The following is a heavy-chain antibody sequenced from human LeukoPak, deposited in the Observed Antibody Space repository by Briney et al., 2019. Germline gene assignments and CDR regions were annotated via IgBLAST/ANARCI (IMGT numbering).Heavy chain of an antibody. CDR1: GGSITSMTYY. Sequence: LETLSLTCTVSGGSITSMTYYWGWIRPPPGKGLGWSGNVYHSGSTYCNPTLESRVTISIDTSRNQFSQKLSSVTATDTAVYYCARRGVGVIVSNEVFAIWGRGTMVTVSS. CDR3: ARRGVGVIVSNEVFAI. V-gene: IGHV4-39*01. D-gene: IGHD2-21*01. J-gene: IGHJ3*02. CDR2: VYHSGST.